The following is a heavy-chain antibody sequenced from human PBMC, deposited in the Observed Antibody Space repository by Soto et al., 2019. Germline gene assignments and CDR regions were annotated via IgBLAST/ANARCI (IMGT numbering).Heavy chain of an antibody. V-gene: IGHV1-69*12. D-gene: IGHD3-3*01. CDR2: IVPMFGTA. Sequence: QVQLVQSGAEVKKPGSSVNVSCKTSGGTFGNSAVTWVRQAPGQGLEWLGGIVPMFGTATYAQKFQGRVTITADESTITAYMELNSLKTDDTDVYYCARDGDPQSAFWSGPLGGGRFDPWGQGTLVTVSS. J-gene: IGHJ5*02. CDR1: GGTFGNSA. CDR3: ARDGDPQSAFWSGPLGGGRFDP.